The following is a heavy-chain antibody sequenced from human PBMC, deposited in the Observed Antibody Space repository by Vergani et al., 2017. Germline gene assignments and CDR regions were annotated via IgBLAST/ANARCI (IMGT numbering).Heavy chain of an antibody. J-gene: IGHJ4*02. Sequence: QLQLQESGPGLVKPSETLSLTCTVSGGSISSSSYYWGWIRQPPGKGLEWIGSIYYSGSTYYNPSLKSRVTISVDTSKNQFSLKLSSVTAADTAVYYCASQLEPQYYFDYWGQGTLVTVSS. D-gene: IGHD1-1*01. CDR2: IYYSGST. V-gene: IGHV4-39*01. CDR1: GGSISSSSYY. CDR3: ASQLEPQYYFDY.